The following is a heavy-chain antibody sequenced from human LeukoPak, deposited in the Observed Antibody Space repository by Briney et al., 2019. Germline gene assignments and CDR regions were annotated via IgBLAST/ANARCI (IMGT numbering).Heavy chain of an antibody. J-gene: IGHJ6*02. CDR2: INPNSGGT. D-gene: IGHD2-2*01. Sequence: ASVKVSCKASGYTFTGYYMQWVRQAPGQGLEWMGWINPNSGGTNYAQKFQGRVTMTRDTSISTAYMELSRLRSDDTAAYYCARDQGYCSSTSCFNYYYGMDVWGQGTTVTVSS. CDR1: GYTFTGYY. CDR3: ARDQGYCSSTSCFNYYYGMDV. V-gene: IGHV1-2*02.